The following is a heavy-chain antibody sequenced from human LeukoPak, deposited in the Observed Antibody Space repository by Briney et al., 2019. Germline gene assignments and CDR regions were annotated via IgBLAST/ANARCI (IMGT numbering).Heavy chain of an antibody. CDR2: IRYDGNNK. V-gene: IGHV3-30*02. D-gene: IGHD2-2*01. CDR3: AKIEGKYQLANVPDH. J-gene: IGHJ4*02. Sequence: PGGSLRLSCAACGFTFSTYGMHWVRQAPAKGLEGVAFIRYDGNNKYYADFVKGRFTISRDNSKNTLYLHMNSLRTEDTAVYYCAKIEGKYQLANVPDHWGQGTLVTVS. CDR1: GFTFSTYG.